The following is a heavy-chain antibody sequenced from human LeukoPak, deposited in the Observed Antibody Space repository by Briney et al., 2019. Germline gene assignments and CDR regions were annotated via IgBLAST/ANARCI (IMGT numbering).Heavy chain of an antibody. Sequence: GGSLRLSCAASGFTVSSNYMSWVRQAPGKGLEWVSVIYSGGSTYYADPVKGRFTISRDNSKNTLYLQMNSLRAEDTAVYYCAKDWGVMVRGVITYWGQGTLVTVSS. J-gene: IGHJ4*02. CDR3: AKDWGVMVRGVITY. CDR1: GFTVSSNY. V-gene: IGHV3-53*01. CDR2: IYSGGST. D-gene: IGHD3-10*01.